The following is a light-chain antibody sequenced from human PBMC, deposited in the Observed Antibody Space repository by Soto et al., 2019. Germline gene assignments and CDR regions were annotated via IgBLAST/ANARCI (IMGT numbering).Light chain of an antibody. J-gene: IGKJ2*01. CDR1: QSVSSN. V-gene: IGKV3-15*01. CDR2: GAS. Sequence: EIVMTQSPATLSVSPGERATLSCRASQSVSSNLAWYQQKPGQAPRLLIYGASTRATGIPARFSGSGSGTEFTLTISSLQSEDFAVYYWQQYKNFPPMYTFGQGTKLEIK. CDR3: QQYKNFPPMYT.